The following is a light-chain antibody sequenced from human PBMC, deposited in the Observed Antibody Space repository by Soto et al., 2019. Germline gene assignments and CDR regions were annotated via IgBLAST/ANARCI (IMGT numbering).Light chain of an antibody. CDR2: GAS. J-gene: IGKJ1*01. CDR1: QSVSSR. Sequence: EIVMTQAPGTLSLSPGERATLSCRASQSVSSRLAWYQQKPGQAPRLLIYGASNRATGIPDRFSGSGSGTDFPLTISRLEPEDFAVYYCQQYGSSGTFGQGTKV. V-gene: IGKV3-20*01. CDR3: QQYGSSGT.